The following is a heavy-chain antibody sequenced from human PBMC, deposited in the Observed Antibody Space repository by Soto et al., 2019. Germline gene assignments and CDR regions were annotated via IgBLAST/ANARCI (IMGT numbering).Heavy chain of an antibody. D-gene: IGHD6-13*01. CDR2: ISAYNGNT. V-gene: IGHV1-18*01. CDR3: ARGKGISSSWYGDYYYYGMDV. Sequence: ASVKVSCNASGYTFTSYGISWVRQAPGQGLEWMGWISAYNGNTNYAQKLQGRVTMTTDTSTSTAYMELRSLRSDDTAVYYCARGKGISSSWYGDYYYYGMDVWGQGTTVTVSS. J-gene: IGHJ6*02. CDR1: GYTFTSYG.